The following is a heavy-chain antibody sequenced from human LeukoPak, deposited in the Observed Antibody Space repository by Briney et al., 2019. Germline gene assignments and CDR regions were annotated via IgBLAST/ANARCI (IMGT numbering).Heavy chain of an antibody. CDR2: IYYSGST. CDR1: GGSISSGSYY. J-gene: IGHJ4*02. CDR3: ARGRGPSQG. Sequence: KPSETLSLTCTVSGGSISSGSYYWSWIRQPAGKGLEWIGYIYYSGSTNYNPSLKSRVTISVDTSKNQFSLKLSSVTAADTAVYYCARGRGPSQGWGQGTLVTVSS. D-gene: IGHD5-24*01. V-gene: IGHV4-61*10.